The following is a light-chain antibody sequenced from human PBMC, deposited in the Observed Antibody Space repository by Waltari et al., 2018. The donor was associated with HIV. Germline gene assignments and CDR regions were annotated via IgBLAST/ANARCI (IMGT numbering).Light chain of an antibody. CDR2: DVA. CDR3: SSYTTFNTII. V-gene: IGLV2-14*03. J-gene: IGLJ2*01. Sequence: QSALTQPASVSGSPGQSITISCAGTGAEVGAYKYVAWYQKLPDTVPKLIIYDVASRPSGVSDRFSGSKSGNTASLTISGLQAEDAGDYYCSSYTTFNTIIFGGGTKLTVL. CDR1: GAEVGAYKY.